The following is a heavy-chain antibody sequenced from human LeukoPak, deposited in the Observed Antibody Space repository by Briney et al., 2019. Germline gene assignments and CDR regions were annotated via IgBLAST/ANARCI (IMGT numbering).Heavy chain of an antibody. CDR3: ARDSPYCSSTSCQPSPVFDY. J-gene: IGHJ4*02. CDR1: GFTFSSYA. V-gene: IGHV3-30-3*01. Sequence: GGSLRLSCAASGFTFSSYAMHWVRQAPGKGLEWVAVISYDGSNKYYADSVKGRFTISRDNSKNTLYLQMNSLRAEDTAVYYCARDSPYCSSTSCQPSPVFDYWGQGTLVTVSS. D-gene: IGHD2-2*01. CDR2: ISYDGSNK.